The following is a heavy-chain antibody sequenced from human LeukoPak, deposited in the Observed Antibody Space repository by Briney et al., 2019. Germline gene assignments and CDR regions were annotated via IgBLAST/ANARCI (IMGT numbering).Heavy chain of an antibody. CDR3: ASVLAEYDILTGYYGDPLALGDAFDI. Sequence: KSSETLSLTCTVSGGSVSSGSYYWSWIRQPPGKGLEWMGYIYYGGSTNYNPSLKSRATIAVNTTKHQFFLKLSSVPAANTAVYYCASVLAEYDILTGYYGDPLALGDAFDIWGQGTMVTVSS. CDR1: GGSVSSGSYY. V-gene: IGHV4-61*01. CDR2: IYYGGST. D-gene: IGHD3-9*01. J-gene: IGHJ3*02.